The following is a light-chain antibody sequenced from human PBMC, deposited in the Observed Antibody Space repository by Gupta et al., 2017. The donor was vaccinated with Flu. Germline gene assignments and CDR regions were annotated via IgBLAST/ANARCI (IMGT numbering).Light chain of an antibody. J-gene: IGLJ3*02. CDR1: IPNIGNNY. V-gene: IGLV1-51*01. CDR3: GTWDGSLSAGV. Sequence: QSVLTQPPSVSASPAQKVTISCAGSIPNIGNNYVAWYQHLPGTAPKLVVYDNDKRPSGIPDRFSGSKAGTSATLGSTGLQTGDEADYYCGTWDGSLSAGVFGGGTKVIVV. CDR2: DND.